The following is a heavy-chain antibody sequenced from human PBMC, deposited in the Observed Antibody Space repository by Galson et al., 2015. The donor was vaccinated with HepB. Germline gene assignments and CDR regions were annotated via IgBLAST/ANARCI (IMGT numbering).Heavy chain of an antibody. CDR1: GFTFSSYA. V-gene: IGHV3-30-3*01. CDR3: ARDGSSGWYGPNDY. J-gene: IGHJ4*02. CDR2: ISYDGSNK. Sequence: SLRLSCAASGFTFSSYAMHWVRQAPGKGLEWVAVISYDGSNKYYADSVKGRFTISRDNSKNTLYLQMNSLRAEDTAVYYCARDGSSGWYGPNDYWGQGTLVTVSS. D-gene: IGHD6-19*01.